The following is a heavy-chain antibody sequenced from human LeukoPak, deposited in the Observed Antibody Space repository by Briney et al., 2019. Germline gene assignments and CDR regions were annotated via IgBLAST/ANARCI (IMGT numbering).Heavy chain of an antibody. J-gene: IGHJ4*02. Sequence: PGGSLRLSCSASGFTFSSYPMHWVRQAPGKGLEYVSSISGGGTTDYADSVRGRFTISRDNSKNTLYLQMSSLSPEDTAVYYCVRNLPMDHWGQGTLVTVSS. D-gene: IGHD1-14*01. CDR2: ISGGGTT. CDR3: VRNLPMDH. CDR1: GFTFSSYP. V-gene: IGHV3-64D*06.